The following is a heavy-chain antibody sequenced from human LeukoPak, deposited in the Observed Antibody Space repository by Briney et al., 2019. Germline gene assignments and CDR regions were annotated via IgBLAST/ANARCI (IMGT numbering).Heavy chain of an antibody. CDR2: IYYSRST. Sequence: SETLSPTRTVSGASISSYYWSWIRQPPGKGLEWLGYIYYSRSTNYNPSLMSRVTISVDTSKNQFSLKLSSVTAADTAVYYCARYTKREGDCSGGSCYYYYGMDVWGQGTTVTVSS. V-gene: IGHV4-59*01. CDR3: ARYTKREGDCSGGSCYYYYGMDV. CDR1: GASISSYY. D-gene: IGHD2-15*01. J-gene: IGHJ6*02.